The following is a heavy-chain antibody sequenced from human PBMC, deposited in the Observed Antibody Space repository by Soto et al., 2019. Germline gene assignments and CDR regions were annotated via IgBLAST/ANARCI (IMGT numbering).Heavy chain of an antibody. Sequence: QVQLQQWGAGLLKPSETLSLTCAVYGGSFSGYYWSWIRQPPGKGLEWIGEINHSGSTNYNPSLKSRVTISVDTSKNQFSLKLSSVTAADTAVYYCARGQTAAGTGAGFDPWGQGTLVTVSS. CDR2: INHSGST. CDR1: GGSFSGYY. D-gene: IGHD6-13*01. V-gene: IGHV4-34*01. CDR3: ARGQTAAGTGAGFDP. J-gene: IGHJ5*02.